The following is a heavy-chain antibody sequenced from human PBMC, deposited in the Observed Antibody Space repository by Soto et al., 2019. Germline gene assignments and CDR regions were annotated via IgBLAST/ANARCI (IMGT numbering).Heavy chain of an antibody. CDR2: ISKDGSVK. D-gene: IGHD3-10*01. Sequence: QVQLVESGGGVVQPGGSLRVSCAASGFTFSRFAIHWVRQAPGKGLEWVAVISKDGSVKYYADSVKGRFTISRDNSESTLFLQMNSLTNEDTAAYHCARSRSGAVPDSLGFWGQGTLVTVSS. V-gene: IGHV3-30-3*01. CDR1: GFTFSRFA. J-gene: IGHJ4*02. CDR3: ARSRSGAVPDSLGF.